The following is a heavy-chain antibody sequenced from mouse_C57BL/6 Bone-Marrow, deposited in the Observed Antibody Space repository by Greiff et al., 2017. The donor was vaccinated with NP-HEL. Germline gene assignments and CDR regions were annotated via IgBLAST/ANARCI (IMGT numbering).Heavy chain of an antibody. V-gene: IGHV1-69*01. CDR1: GYTFTSYW. Sequence: QVHVKQPGAELVMPGASVKLSCKASGYTFTSYWMHWVKQRPGQGLEWIGEIDPSDSYTNYNQKFKGKSTLTVDKSSSTAYMQLSSLTSEDSAVYYCARRADVYAMDYWGQGTSVTVSS. CDR2: IDPSDSYT. CDR3: ARRADVYAMDY. J-gene: IGHJ4*01. D-gene: IGHD3-3*01.